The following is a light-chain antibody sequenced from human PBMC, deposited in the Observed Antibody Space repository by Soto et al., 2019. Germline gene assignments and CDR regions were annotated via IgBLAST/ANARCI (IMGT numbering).Light chain of an antibody. V-gene: IGKV3-20*01. CDR3: QQYGSSPST. J-gene: IGKJ3*01. CDR1: QSVSSSY. Sequence: EIVLKQSPGTLSLSPGERATLSCRAIQSVSSSYLAWYQQKPGQAPRLLIHGASSRATGIPDRFSGSGSGTDFTLTISRLEPEDFAVYYCQQYGSSPSTFGPGTKVDIK. CDR2: GAS.